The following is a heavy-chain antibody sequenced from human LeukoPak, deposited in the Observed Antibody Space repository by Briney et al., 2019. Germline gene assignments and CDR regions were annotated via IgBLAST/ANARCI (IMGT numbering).Heavy chain of an antibody. V-gene: IGHV1-18*01. CDR2: ISAYNGNT. CDR1: GYTFTSYG. D-gene: IGHD5-18*01. J-gene: IGHJ5*02. CDR3: ARVPTVMISGDWFDP. Sequence: ASVKVSCKASGYTFTSYGISWVRQAPGQGLEWMGWISAYNGNTNYAQKLQGRVTMTTDTSTSTAYMELRSLRSDDTAVYYCARVPTVMISGDWFDPWGQGTLVTVSS.